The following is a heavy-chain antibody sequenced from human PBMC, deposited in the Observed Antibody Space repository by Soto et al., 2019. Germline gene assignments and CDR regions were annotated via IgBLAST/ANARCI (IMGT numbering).Heavy chain of an antibody. Sequence: SVKVSCKASGGTFTGNPISWVRQAPGRGLEWMGGIIPMFGTTNYAQKLQGRVTITAEESTTTAYMELNSLRSEDTAVYYCARENSIASLSYYYGMEVWGRGNTIIVSS. CDR2: IIPMFGTT. J-gene: IGHJ6*02. CDR3: ARENSIASLSYYYGMEV. V-gene: IGHV1-69*13. D-gene: IGHD6-6*01. CDR1: GGTFTGNP.